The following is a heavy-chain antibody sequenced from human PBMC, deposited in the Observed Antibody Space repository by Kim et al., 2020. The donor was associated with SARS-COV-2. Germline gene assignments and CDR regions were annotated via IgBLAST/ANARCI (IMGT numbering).Heavy chain of an antibody. V-gene: IGHV3-13*01. Sequence: GGSLRLSCAASGFTFSSYDMHWVRQATGKGLEWVSAIGTAGDTYYPGSVKGRFTISRENAKNSLYLQMNSLRAGDTTVYYCVRGLSADPKSSMDVWGQGTTVTVSS. CDR1: GFTFSSYD. CDR3: VRGLSADPKSSMDV. CDR2: IGTAGDT. J-gene: IGHJ6*02.